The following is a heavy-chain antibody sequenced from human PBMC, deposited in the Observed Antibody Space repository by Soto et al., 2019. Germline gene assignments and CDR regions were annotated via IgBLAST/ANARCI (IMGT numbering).Heavy chain of an antibody. V-gene: IGHV4-34*01. CDR2: INHSGST. Sequence: QVQLQQWGAGLLKPSETLSLTCAVYGGSFSGYYWSWIRQPPGNGLEWIGEINHSGSTNYNPSLKSPVTISVDPSKNQFSLTLSSVTAADTAVYYCARAPGAFGVVISGWFDPWGQGTLVTVS. CDR3: ARAPGAFGVVISGWFDP. J-gene: IGHJ5*02. CDR1: GGSFSGYY. D-gene: IGHD3-3*01.